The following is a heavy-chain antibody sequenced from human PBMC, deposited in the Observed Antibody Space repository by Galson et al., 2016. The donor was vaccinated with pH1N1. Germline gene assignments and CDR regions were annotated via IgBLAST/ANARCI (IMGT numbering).Heavy chain of an antibody. CDR2: IYWNDDK. Sequence: PALVKPTQTLTLTCTFSGFSLSTSGVGVGWIRQPPGKALEWLALIYWNDDKRYSPSLKSRLTITKATSKTQVVLTMPNMDPVDTATYYCARNLSGDYVGWFDPWGQGTLVTVSS. V-gene: IGHV2-5*01. CDR1: GFSLSTSGVG. D-gene: IGHD4-17*01. J-gene: IGHJ5*02. CDR3: ARNLSGDYVGWFDP.